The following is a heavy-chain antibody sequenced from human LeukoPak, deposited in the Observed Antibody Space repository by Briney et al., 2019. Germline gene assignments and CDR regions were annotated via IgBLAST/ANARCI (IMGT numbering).Heavy chain of an antibody. J-gene: IGHJ4*02. CDR2: ISGSGGST. Sequence: GGSLRLSCAASGFTFSSYAMSWVRQAPGKGLESVSAISGSGGSTYYADSVNGRFTICRHNSKNTLYLQMNSLRAEDTAVYYCAKGQRYFDYWGQGTLVTVSS. D-gene: IGHD5-18*01. CDR3: AKGQRYFDY. CDR1: GFTFSSYA. V-gene: IGHV3-23*01.